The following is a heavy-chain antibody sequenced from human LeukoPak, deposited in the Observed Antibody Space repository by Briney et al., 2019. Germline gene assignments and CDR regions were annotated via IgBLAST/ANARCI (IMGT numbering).Heavy chain of an antibody. Sequence: PGGSLRLSCAASGFTFSSYSMNWVRQAPGKGLEWVSSISSSNTYIYYADSVKGRFTISRDNAKNSLYLQMNSLRAEDTAVYYCARDGPPELQWFGENKFDYWGQGTLVTVSS. D-gene: IGHD3-10*01. J-gene: IGHJ4*02. V-gene: IGHV3-21*01. CDR2: ISSSNTYI. CDR3: ARDGPPELQWFGENKFDY. CDR1: GFTFSSYS.